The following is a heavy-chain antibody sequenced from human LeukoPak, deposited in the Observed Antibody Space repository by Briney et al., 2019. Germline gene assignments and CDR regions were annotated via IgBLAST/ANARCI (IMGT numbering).Heavy chain of an antibody. V-gene: IGHV3-21*01. Sequence: GGSLRLSCAASGLTFSSYSMIWVRQAPGRGVEWVSSINSSSSYIYYADSVKGRFTINRDNAKNSLYLQMNRLRDEDTAVYYCARDYDSSGYYYSGEYFQHWGQGTLVTVSS. D-gene: IGHD3-22*01. J-gene: IGHJ1*01. CDR3: ARDYDSSGYYYSGEYFQH. CDR1: GLTFSSYS. CDR2: INSSSSYI.